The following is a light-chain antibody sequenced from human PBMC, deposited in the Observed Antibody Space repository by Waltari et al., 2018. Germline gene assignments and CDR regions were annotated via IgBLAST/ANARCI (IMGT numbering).Light chain of an antibody. V-gene: IGKV1D-12*01. Sequence: DIQMTQSPSSVSASVGDTVTITCRASQDISNQLTWYQQKPGKAPEFLIYDASTLESGVPSRFSGSGSGTDFTLTVRSLQPEDFATYYCQETNTFPITFGQGTRLEIK. CDR3: QETNTFPIT. CDR1: QDISNQ. J-gene: IGKJ5*01. CDR2: DAS.